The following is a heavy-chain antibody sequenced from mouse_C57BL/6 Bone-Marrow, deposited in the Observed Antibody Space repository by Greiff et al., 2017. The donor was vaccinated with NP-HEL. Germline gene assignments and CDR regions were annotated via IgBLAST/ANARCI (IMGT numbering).Heavy chain of an antibody. CDR2: ISGGGGNT. D-gene: IGHD1-1*01. J-gene: IGHJ3*01. Sequence: VQLKESGGGLVKPGGSLKLSCAASGFTFSSYTMSWVRQTPEKRLEWVATISGGGGNTYYPDSVKGRFTISRDNAKNTLYLQMSSLRSEDTALYYCARGGYGSSYWGQGTLVTVSA. CDR3: ARGGYGSSY. V-gene: IGHV5-9*01. CDR1: GFTFSSYT.